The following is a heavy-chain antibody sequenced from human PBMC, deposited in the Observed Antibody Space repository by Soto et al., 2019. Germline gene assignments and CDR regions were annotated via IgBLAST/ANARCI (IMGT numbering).Heavy chain of an antibody. V-gene: IGHV3-23*01. J-gene: IGHJ4*01. Sequence: GGSMRLSCAASGFTFSSYAMTWVRLAPGKGLEWVSAISGSGGNTYYVDSVKGRFTISRDNSKNTLYLQMSSLRAEETAVYYGAKEGASGNGYWGDGALVTVSS. CDR2: ISGSGGNT. CDR3: AKEGASGNGY. CDR1: GFTFSSYA. D-gene: IGHD3-10*01.